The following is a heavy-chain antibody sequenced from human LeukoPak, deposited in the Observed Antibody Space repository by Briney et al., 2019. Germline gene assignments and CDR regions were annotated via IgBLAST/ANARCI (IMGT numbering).Heavy chain of an antibody. Sequence: SETLSLTCAVYGGSFSGYYWSWIRQPPGKGLEWIGEINHSGSTNYNPSLKSRVTISVDASKNQFSLKLSSVTAADTAVYYCARRGRWELLRHFDYWGQGTLVTVSS. V-gene: IGHV4-34*01. CDR1: GGSFSGYY. CDR2: INHSGST. J-gene: IGHJ4*02. D-gene: IGHD1-26*01. CDR3: ARRGRWELLRHFDY.